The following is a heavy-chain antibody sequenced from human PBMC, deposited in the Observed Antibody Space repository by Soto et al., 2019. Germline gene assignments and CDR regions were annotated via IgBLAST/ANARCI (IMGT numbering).Heavy chain of an antibody. V-gene: IGHV1-18*01. CDR3: AREPVAGIWFAP. Sequence: ASVKVSCKASGYTFTSYGISWVRQAPGQGLEWMGWINFYNGNTNYAQKLQGRVTMTTDTSTSTAYMELRSLRSDDTAVYYCAREPVAGIWFAPWGQGTLVTVSS. J-gene: IGHJ5*02. D-gene: IGHD6-19*01. CDR2: INFYNGNT. CDR1: GYTFTSYG.